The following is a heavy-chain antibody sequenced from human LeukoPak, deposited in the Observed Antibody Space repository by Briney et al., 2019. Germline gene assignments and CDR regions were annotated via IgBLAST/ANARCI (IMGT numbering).Heavy chain of an antibody. D-gene: IGHD3-10*01. J-gene: IGHJ4*02. CDR1: GASISSDDYY. CDR3: ATSPRGYFDS. CDR2: IYYGGSP. Sequence: RPSETLSLTCTVSGASISSDDYYWTWIRQPPGKGLEWIGYIYYGGSPYYNPSLESRLTISVGTSKNEFSLRLNSVTAADTAVYYCATSPRGYFDSWGPGILVTVSS. V-gene: IGHV4-30-4*01.